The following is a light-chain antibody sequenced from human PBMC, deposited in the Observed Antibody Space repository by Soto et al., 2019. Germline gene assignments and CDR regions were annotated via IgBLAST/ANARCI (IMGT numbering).Light chain of an antibody. Sequence: QLVLTQPPSVSGTPGQTVTISCSGSTSNIGTNSVNWFQHLPGTAPKLLIYTNNQRPSGVPDRFSGSRSGTSASLAISGLQSEDEADYYCATWDDSVYVFGSGTKLTVL. CDR2: TNN. CDR1: TSNIGTNS. CDR3: ATWDDSVYV. J-gene: IGLJ1*01. V-gene: IGLV1-44*01.